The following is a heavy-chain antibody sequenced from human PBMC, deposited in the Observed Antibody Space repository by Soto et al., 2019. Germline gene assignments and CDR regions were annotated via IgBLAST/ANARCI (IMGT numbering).Heavy chain of an antibody. Sequence: QVQLVESWGGVVQTGRSLRLSWAAPGFTFSSYGMHGVRLAPGKGMSWVAVIWYDGSNKYYADSEKGRFTISRDNSKNTLYLQMNSLIAEDTAVYYCARETTVTTFYYYSGMDVCGQWTTVTVSS. CDR1: GFTFSSYG. CDR3: ARETTVTTFYYYSGMDV. J-gene: IGHJ6*02. D-gene: IGHD4-17*01. V-gene: IGHV3-33*01. CDR2: IWYDGSNK.